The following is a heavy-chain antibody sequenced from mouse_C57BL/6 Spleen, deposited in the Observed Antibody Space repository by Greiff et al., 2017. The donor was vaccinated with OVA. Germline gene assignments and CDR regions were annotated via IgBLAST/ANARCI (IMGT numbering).Heavy chain of an antibody. J-gene: IGHJ2*01. CDR3: ARGYYDYDGRYFDY. CDR2: INPNNGGT. D-gene: IGHD2-4*01. Sequence: EVKLVESGPELVKPGASVKMSCKASGYTFTDYNMHWVKQSHGKSLEWIGYINPNNGGTSYNQKFKGKATLTVNKSSSTAYMELRSLTSEDSAVYYCARGYYDYDGRYFDYWGQGTTLTVSS. V-gene: IGHV1-22*01. CDR1: GYTFTDYN.